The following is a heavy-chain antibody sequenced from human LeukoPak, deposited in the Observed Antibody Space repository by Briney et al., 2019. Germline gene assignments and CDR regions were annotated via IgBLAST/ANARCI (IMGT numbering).Heavy chain of an antibody. CDR1: GGSISSYY. J-gene: IGHJ4*02. Sequence: SETLSLTCTVSGGSISSYYWSWIRQPPGKGLEWIGYIYTSGSTNYNPSLKSRVTISVDTSENQFSLKLSSVTAADTAVYYCARHTAAIAVIGYWGQGTLVTVSS. CDR3: ARHTAAIAVIGY. D-gene: IGHD2-2*02. CDR2: IYTSGST. V-gene: IGHV4-4*09.